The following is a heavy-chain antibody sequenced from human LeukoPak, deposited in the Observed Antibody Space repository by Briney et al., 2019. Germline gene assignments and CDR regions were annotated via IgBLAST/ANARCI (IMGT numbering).Heavy chain of an antibody. D-gene: IGHD3-22*01. CDR3: ARDPLNYDSSGYIRYYFDY. Sequence: PGRSLRLSCAAPGFTFSDYGMHWVRQAPGKGLEWVAVIWYDGSNKYYADSVKGRFTISRDNSKNTLYLQMNSLRAEDTAVYYCARDPLNYDSSGYIRYYFDYWGQGTLVTVSS. V-gene: IGHV3-33*01. CDR1: GFTFSDYG. CDR2: IWYDGSNK. J-gene: IGHJ4*02.